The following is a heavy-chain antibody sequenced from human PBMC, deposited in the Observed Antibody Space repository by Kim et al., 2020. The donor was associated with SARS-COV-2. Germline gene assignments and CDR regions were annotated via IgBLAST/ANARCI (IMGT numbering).Heavy chain of an antibody. V-gene: IGHV3-23*01. CDR3: ARVGSGPRVGNDYFGS. Sequence: GGSLRLSCAASGFTFSTYAMNWVRQAPGKGLEWVAAISGDGGSTRYDDSVKGRFTISRDNSKNTLYLELNSLRAGDTALYYCARVGSGPRVGNDYFGSWGQGTLVTVSS. CDR2: ISGDGGST. J-gene: IGHJ4*02. CDR1: GFTFSTYA. D-gene: IGHD1-26*01.